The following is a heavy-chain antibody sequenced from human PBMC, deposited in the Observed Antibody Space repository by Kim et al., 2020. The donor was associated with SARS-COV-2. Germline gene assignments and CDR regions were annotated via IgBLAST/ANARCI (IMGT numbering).Heavy chain of an antibody. Sequence: SVKVSCKASGGTFSDYGINWVRQAPGQGLEWMGGIIVIADTANYAQNFQGRVTMAADESTTTVYMELRDLRSEDTAVYYCTRDSGQYDFDYFEFWGQGTLVSVSS. V-gene: IGHV1-69*13. CDR2: IIVIADTA. CDR1: GGTFSDYG. J-gene: IGHJ4*02. CDR3: TRDSGQYDFDYFEF. D-gene: IGHD3-3*01.